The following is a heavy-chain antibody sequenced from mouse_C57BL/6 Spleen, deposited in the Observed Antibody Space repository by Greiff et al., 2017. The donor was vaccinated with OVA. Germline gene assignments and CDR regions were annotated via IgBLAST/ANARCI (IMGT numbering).Heavy chain of an antibody. CDR1: GFNIKDDY. Sequence: VQLQQSGAELVRPGASVKLSCTASGFNIKDDYMHWVKQRPEQGLEWIGWIDPENGDTEYAAKFQGKATITADTSSNTAYLPLSSLTSEDTAVYYCSTGGTTVVAVAYWGQGTLVTVSA. CDR2: IDPENGDT. J-gene: IGHJ3*01. V-gene: IGHV14-4*01. CDR3: STGGTTVVAVAY. D-gene: IGHD1-1*01.